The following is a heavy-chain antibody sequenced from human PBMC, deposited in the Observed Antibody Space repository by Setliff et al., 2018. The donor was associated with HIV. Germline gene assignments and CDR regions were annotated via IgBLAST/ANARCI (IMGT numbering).Heavy chain of an antibody. CDR3: ARHGYNDSRGYFDY. CDR2: IYPGDSDT. V-gene: IGHV5-51*01. D-gene: IGHD3-22*01. CDR1: GYKFYTSW. Sequence: PGASLKISCQASGYKFYTSWIGWVRQMPGKGLEWMGIIYPGDSDTRYSPSFQGHVAFSVDTSISTAYLHWSSLKASDTAMYYCARHGYNDSRGYFDYWGQGALVTVSS. J-gene: IGHJ4*02.